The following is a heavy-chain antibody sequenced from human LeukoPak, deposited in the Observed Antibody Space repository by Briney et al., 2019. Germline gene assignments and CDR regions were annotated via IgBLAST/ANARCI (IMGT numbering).Heavy chain of an antibody. D-gene: IGHD3-22*01. CDR2: INSDGSST. J-gene: IGHJ2*01. V-gene: IGHV3-74*01. Sequence: GRSLRLSCTASGFTFGDHAMSWVRQAPGKGLEWVSRINSDGSSTSYADSVKGRFTISRDNAKNTLYLQMNSLRAEDTAVYYCARDLFWDSSGYFGWYWYFDLWGRGTLVTVSS. CDR3: ARDLFWDSSGYFGWYWYFDL. CDR1: GFTFGDHA.